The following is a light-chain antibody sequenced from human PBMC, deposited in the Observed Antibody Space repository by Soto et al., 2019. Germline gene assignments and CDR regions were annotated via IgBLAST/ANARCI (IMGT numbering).Light chain of an antibody. CDR3: QSYDNSLLAYV. CDR2: EVS. Sequence: QSALTQPASVSGSPGQSITISCTGTSSDVGGYNYVSWYQQNPGKAPKLMLYEVSNRPSGVPDRFSGSTSGTSASLAITGLQAEDAADYYCQSYDNSLLAYVFGGGTKLTVL. V-gene: IGLV2-14*01. CDR1: SSDVGGYNY. J-gene: IGLJ2*01.